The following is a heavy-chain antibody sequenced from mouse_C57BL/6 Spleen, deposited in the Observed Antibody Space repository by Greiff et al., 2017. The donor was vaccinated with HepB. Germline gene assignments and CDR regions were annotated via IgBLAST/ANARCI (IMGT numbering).Heavy chain of an antibody. CDR1: GYTFTSYW. CDR3: ARRWVRYFDY. CDR2: IDPSDSYT. J-gene: IGHJ2*01. Sequence: VQLQQSGAELVKPGASVKLSCKASGYTFTSYWMQWVKQRPGQGLEWIGEIDPSDSYTNYNQKFKGKATLTVDTSSSTAYMQLSSLTSEDSAVYDCARRWVRYFDYWGQGTTLTVSS. V-gene: IGHV1-50*01. D-gene: IGHD1-1*02.